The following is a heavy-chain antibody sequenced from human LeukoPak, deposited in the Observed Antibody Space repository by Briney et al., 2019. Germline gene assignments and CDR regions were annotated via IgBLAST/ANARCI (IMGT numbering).Heavy chain of an antibody. D-gene: IGHD6-19*01. CDR3: ARDLHAGRIAVAELGY. J-gene: IGHJ4*02. V-gene: IGHV7-4-1*02. Sequence: ASVTDSCKASGYTFTSYAMNWVRQAPGQGLEWMGWINTNTGNPTYAQGFTGRFVFSLDTSISTAYLQTSSLKAEDTAVYYCARDLHAGRIAVAELGYWGQGTLVTVSS. CDR1: GYTFTSYA. CDR2: INTNTGNP.